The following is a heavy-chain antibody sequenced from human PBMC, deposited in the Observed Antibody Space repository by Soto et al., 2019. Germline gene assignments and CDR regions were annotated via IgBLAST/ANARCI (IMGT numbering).Heavy chain of an antibody. J-gene: IGHJ4*02. Sequence: EVQLLESGGGLVQPGGSLRLSCAASGFTFSSYAMSWVRQAPGKGLEWVSAISGSGGSTCYADSVKGRFTISRDNSKNTLYLQMNSLRAEDTAVYYCAKDRAYCGGDCYTRGYFDYWGQGTLVTVSS. D-gene: IGHD2-21*02. V-gene: IGHV3-23*01. CDR1: GFTFSSYA. CDR2: ISGSGGST. CDR3: AKDRAYCGGDCYTRGYFDY.